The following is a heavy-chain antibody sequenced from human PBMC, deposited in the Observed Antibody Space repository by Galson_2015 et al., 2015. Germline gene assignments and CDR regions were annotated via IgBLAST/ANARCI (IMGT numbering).Heavy chain of an antibody. Sequence: SLRLSCAASGFTFSSYAMSWVRQAPGKGLEWISAITGSGGNTYYADSVKGRFTISRDNSKNTLSLQMNSLRAEDTAVYYCAKDPRRAGYYYYGMDVWGQGTTVTVSS. CDR3: AKDPRRAGYYYYGMDV. V-gene: IGHV3-23*01. CDR2: ITGSGGNT. J-gene: IGHJ6*02. CDR1: GFTFSSYA.